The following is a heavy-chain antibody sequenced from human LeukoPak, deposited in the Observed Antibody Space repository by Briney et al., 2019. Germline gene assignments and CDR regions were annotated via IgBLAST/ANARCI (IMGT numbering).Heavy chain of an antibody. V-gene: IGHV4-4*07. CDR2: IYTSGST. D-gene: IGHD4-17*01. Sequence: PSETLSLTCTVSGGSISSYYWSWIRQPAGKGLEWIGRIYTSGSTNYNPSLKSRVTMSVDTSKNQFSLKLSSVTAADTAVYYCARGRSYGPDYYYGMDVWGQGTTVTVSS. J-gene: IGHJ6*02. CDR1: GGSISSYY. CDR3: ARGRSYGPDYYYGMDV.